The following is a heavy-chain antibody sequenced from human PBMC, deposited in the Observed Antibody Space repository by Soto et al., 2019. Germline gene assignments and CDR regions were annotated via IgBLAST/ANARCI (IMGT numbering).Heavy chain of an antibody. V-gene: IGHV4-39*01. CDR1: GGSISSSSYY. CDR3: ATVVPAASRPFDY. Sequence: SETLSLTCTVSGGSISSSSYYWGWIRQPPGKGLEWIGSIYYSGSTYYNPSLKSRVTISVDTSKNQFSLKLSSVTAADTAVYYCATVVPAASRPFDYWGQGTLVTVSS. CDR2: IYYSGST. J-gene: IGHJ4*02. D-gene: IGHD2-2*01.